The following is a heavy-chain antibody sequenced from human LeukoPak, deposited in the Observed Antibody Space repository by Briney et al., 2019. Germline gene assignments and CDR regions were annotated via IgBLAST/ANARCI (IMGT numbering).Heavy chain of an antibody. CDR2: IRYDGSNK. V-gene: IGHV3-30*02. Sequence: GGSLRLSCAASGFTFSSYGMHWVRQAPGKGLEWAAFIRYDGSNKYYADSVKGRFTISRDNSKNTLYLQMNSLRAEDTAVYYCAKERPNYYDSSAYHPFDYWGQGTLVTVSS. CDR1: GFTFSSYG. CDR3: AKERPNYYDSSAYHPFDY. J-gene: IGHJ4*02. D-gene: IGHD3-22*01.